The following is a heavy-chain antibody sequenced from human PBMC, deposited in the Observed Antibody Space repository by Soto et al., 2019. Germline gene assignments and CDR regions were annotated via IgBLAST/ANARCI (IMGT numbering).Heavy chain of an antibody. Sequence: SETLSLTCTVSGGSISNSRFYWAWIRQPPGEGLEWIGSIYHTGNAYYNPSLKSRVTIFVDTSKNQFSLKLTSVTAADAALYYCARDYFDSSDYTTNWFDPWGQGTLVTVSS. CDR3: ARDYFDSSDYTTNWFDP. D-gene: IGHD3-22*01. CDR2: IYHTGNA. J-gene: IGHJ5*02. CDR1: GGSISNSRFY. V-gene: IGHV4-39*01.